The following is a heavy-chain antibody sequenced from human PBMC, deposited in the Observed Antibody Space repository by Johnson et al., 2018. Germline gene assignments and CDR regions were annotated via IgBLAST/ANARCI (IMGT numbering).Heavy chain of an antibody. V-gene: IGHV3-21*01. CDR2: IGGSGSYI. Sequence: VQLVQSGGGLLKPGGSLRVSCAASGFTFSSYTMNWVRQAPGKGLEWISSIGGSGSYIHYADSVNGRFTISRDNAQNSLYLPMNSLRAGDPAVDYCAGGLYGLFIIPPGSGMYVWGQGTTVTVSS. J-gene: IGHJ6*02. CDR3: AGGLYGLFIIPPGSGMYV. CDR1: GFTFSSYT. D-gene: IGHD3/OR15-3a*01.